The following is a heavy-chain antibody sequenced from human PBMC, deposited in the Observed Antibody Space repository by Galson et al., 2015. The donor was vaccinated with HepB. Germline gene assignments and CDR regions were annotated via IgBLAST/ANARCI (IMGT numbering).Heavy chain of an antibody. Sequence: SVKVSCKASGYTFTGYYIHWVRQAPGQGLEWMGWIDPDSGGTNYAQKFQGWVTMTRDTSISTAYMELRRLRSDATAVYYCATSPPGFWYFDLWGRGTLVTVSS. V-gene: IGHV1-2*04. CDR1: GYTFTGYY. J-gene: IGHJ2*01. CDR3: ATSPPGFWYFDL. D-gene: IGHD6-25*01. CDR2: IDPDSGGT.